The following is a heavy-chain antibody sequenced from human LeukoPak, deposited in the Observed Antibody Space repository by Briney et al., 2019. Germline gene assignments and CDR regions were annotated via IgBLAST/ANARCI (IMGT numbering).Heavy chain of an antibody. Sequence: ASVKVSFKSSGYTFTSYGISWVRQAPGQGLEWMGWISAYNGNTNSAQKLQGRVTMTTDTSTGTAYMELRSLRSDDTAVYYCARDSELRYCSGGSCSFDYWGQGTLVTVSS. CDR3: ARDSELRYCSGGSCSFDY. J-gene: IGHJ4*02. V-gene: IGHV1-18*01. D-gene: IGHD2-15*01. CDR1: GYTFTSYG. CDR2: ISAYNGNT.